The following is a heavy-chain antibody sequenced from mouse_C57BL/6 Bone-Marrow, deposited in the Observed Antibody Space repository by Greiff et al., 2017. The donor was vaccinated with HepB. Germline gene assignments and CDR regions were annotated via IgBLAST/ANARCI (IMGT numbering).Heavy chain of an antibody. D-gene: IGHD1-1*01. CDR2: IYPRSGNT. J-gene: IGHJ3*01. CDR1: GYTFTSYG. Sequence: QVHVKQSGAELARPGASVKLSCKASGYTFTSYGISWVKQRTGQGLEWIGEIYPRSGNTYYNEKFKGKATLTADKSSSTAYMELRSLTSEDSAVYFCASSIYYYGSSFSWFAYWGQGALVTVSA. V-gene: IGHV1-81*01. CDR3: ASSIYYYGSSFSWFAY.